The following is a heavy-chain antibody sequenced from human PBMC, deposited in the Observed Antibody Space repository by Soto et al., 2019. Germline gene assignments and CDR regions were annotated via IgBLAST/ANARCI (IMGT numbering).Heavy chain of an antibody. V-gene: IGHV4-31*03. CDR1: GGSISSGNYY. J-gene: IGHJ6*02. CDR3: ARDRGFGMDV. Sequence: QVQLQESGPGLVKPSQTLSLTCTVSGGSISSGNYYWNWIRQLPGKGLEWIAYIYNSGTTYYNPSLKSRVSISGDTSENQSSLMLSSVTAADTAVYYCARDRGFGMDVWGQGTTVTVSS. CDR2: IYNSGTT.